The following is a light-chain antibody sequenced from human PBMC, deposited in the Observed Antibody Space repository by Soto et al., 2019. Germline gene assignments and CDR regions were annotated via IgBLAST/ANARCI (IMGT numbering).Light chain of an antibody. CDR1: QSITDW. Sequence: DIQMTQSPSTLSASVGDRVTITCRASQSITDWLAWYQQKPGKAPKFLIYKASNLEGGVPSRFSGGGSGTEFTLTISSVQPDDFATYYCQYWDDYSWTFGQGTKVESK. CDR3: QYWDDYSWT. CDR2: KAS. J-gene: IGKJ1*01. V-gene: IGKV1-5*03.